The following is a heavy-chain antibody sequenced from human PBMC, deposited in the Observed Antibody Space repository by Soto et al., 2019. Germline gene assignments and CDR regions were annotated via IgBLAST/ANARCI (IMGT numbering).Heavy chain of an antibody. CDR3: ARWEQPLFDY. J-gene: IGHJ4*02. Sequence: QVQLVESGGGVVQPGRSLRLSCAASGFTVSAYTRHWVRQAPGKGLEWVAVISSDGSHKYYADSLKGRFTISRDNSTNTLYLQMNSLRAEDTAVYYCARWEQPLFDYWGQGTLVTVSS. D-gene: IGHD1-26*01. CDR1: GFTVSAYT. V-gene: IGHV3-30-3*01. CDR2: ISSDGSHK.